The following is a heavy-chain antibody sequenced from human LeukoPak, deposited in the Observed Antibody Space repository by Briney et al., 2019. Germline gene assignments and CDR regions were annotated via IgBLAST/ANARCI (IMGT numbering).Heavy chain of an antibody. D-gene: IGHD5-18*01. Sequence: SETLSLTCTLSGGSISSSSAYWGWIRHPPGKGLEWIGSIYYSKNTYYNPSLKSRVTISEDTSKNQFSLTLGSVSATDTAVYYCVSPRGFSYGYFDYWGQGTLVTVSS. CDR2: IYYSKNT. CDR1: GGSISSSSAY. J-gene: IGHJ4*02. V-gene: IGHV4-39*01. CDR3: VSPRGFSYGYFDY.